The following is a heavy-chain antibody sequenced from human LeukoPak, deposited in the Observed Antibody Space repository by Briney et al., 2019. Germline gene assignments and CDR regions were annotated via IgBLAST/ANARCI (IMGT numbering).Heavy chain of an antibody. Sequence: GGSLRLSCAASGFTFSDYYMSWIRQAPGKGLEWVSYISSSGSTIYYADSVKGRFTISRDNSKNTLYLQMNSLRAEDTAVYFCAKELSTYYYASSGFRDAFDIWGQGTMVSVSS. D-gene: IGHD3-22*01. CDR2: ISSSGSTI. CDR3: AKELSTYYYASSGFRDAFDI. J-gene: IGHJ3*02. V-gene: IGHV3-11*01. CDR1: GFTFSDYY.